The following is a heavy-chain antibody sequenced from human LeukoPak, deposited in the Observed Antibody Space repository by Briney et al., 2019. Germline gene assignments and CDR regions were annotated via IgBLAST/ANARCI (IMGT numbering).Heavy chain of an antibody. V-gene: IGHV6-1*01. J-gene: IGHJ3*02. CDR3: ARDISQQQLAGWERDAFDI. CDR1: GDSVSSNSAA. Sequence: SQTLSLTCAISGDSVSSNSAAWNWIRQSPSRGLEWLGRTYYRSKWYNDYAVSVKSRITINPDTSKNQFSLQLNSVTPEDTAVYYCARDISQQQLAGWERDAFDIWGQGTMVTVSS. D-gene: IGHD6-13*01. CDR2: TYYRSKWYN.